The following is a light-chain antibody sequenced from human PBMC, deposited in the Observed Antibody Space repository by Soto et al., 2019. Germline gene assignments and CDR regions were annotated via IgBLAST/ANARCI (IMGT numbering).Light chain of an antibody. CDR3: SSYTSSTTYV. CDR2: QVS. J-gene: IGLJ1*01. CDR1: TSDVGAYNY. Sequence: QSALTQPVSVSGSPGQSIAISCTGTTSDVGAYNYVSWYQQHPGKAPKLMIYQVSNRPSGVSNRFSGSKSGNTASLTISGLQAEDEADYYCSSYTSSTTYVFGTGTKLTVL. V-gene: IGLV2-14*01.